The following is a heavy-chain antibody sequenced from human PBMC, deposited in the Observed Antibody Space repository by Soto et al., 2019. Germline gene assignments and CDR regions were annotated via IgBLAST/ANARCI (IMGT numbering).Heavy chain of an antibody. Sequence: SETLSLTCAVYGGSFSGYYWSWIRQPPGKGLEWIGEINHSGSTNYKSSLKSRVTISVDTSKNQFSLKLSSVTAADTAVYYCARVRGYYGSGRNYYYYGMDVWGQGTTVT. CDR2: INHSGST. V-gene: IGHV4-34*01. J-gene: IGHJ6*02. CDR1: GGSFSGYY. CDR3: ARVRGYYGSGRNYYYYGMDV. D-gene: IGHD3-10*01.